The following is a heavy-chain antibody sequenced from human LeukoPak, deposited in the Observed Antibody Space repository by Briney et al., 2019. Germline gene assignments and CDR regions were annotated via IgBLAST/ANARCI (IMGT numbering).Heavy chain of an antibody. J-gene: IGHJ3*02. Sequence: PGGSLRLSCAASGFTVSSNYMNWVRQAPGKGLEWVSVIYSGGSTYSADSVKGRFTISRDNSKNTLYLQMSSLRAEDTAVYYRARESVNYDSSGYYYRVDAFDIWGQGTMVTVSS. CDR3: ARESVNYDSSGYYYRVDAFDI. CDR2: IYSGGST. CDR1: GFTVSSNY. D-gene: IGHD3-22*01. V-gene: IGHV3-53*01.